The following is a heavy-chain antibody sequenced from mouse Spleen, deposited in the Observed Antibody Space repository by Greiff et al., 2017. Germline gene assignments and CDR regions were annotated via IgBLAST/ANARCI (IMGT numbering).Heavy chain of an antibody. CDR1: GYTFTSYT. CDR3: ARHYDYDEAWFAY. CDR2: INPSSGYT. Sequence: QVQLQQSAAELARPGASVKMSCKASGYTFTSYTMHWVKQRPGQGLEWIGYINPSSGYTEYNQKFKDKTTLTADKSSSTAYMQLSSLTSEDSAVYYCARHYDYDEAWFAYWGQGTLVTVSA. V-gene: IGHV1-4*02. D-gene: IGHD2-4*01. J-gene: IGHJ3*01.